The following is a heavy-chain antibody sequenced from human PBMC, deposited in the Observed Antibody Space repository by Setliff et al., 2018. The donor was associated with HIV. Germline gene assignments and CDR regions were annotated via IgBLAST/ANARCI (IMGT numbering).Heavy chain of an antibody. CDR1: GDAISNGLY. D-gene: IGHD6-13*01. J-gene: IGHJ6*02. CDR3: ARDAPYTSSWLYYSYYYGLDV. CDR2: VSDSGSG. V-gene: IGHV4-38-2*02. Sequence: PSETLSLTCTVSGDAISNGLYWGWIRQPPGKGLEWIGTVSDSGSGHYNPPLNSRFTISRDNANNSLYLQMNSLRAEDTALYYCARDAPYTSSWLYYSYYYGLDVWGQGTTVTVSS.